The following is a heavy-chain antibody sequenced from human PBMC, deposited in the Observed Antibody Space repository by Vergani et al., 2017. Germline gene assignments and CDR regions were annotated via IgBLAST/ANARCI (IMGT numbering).Heavy chain of an antibody. CDR1: GFTFSNSA. CDR3: VKEKIDLVSYFFDS. CDR2: ISGPGLST. D-gene: IGHD2/OR15-2a*01. J-gene: IGHJ4*01. Sequence: EVHLLESGGGLVQSGGSLRLSCAASGFTFSNSAVSWVRQAPGRGLAWVSSISGPGLSTYYADSVKGRFSISRDNSKNTVFLQMHSLRAEDTAIYYCVKEKIDLVSYFFDSWGHGILVTVSS. V-gene: IGHV3-23*01.